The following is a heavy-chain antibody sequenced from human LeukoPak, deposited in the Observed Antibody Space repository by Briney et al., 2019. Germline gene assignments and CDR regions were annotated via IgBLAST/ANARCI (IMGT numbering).Heavy chain of an antibody. CDR2: IYTSGST. CDR1: GGSISSGSYY. CDR3: ARGPPRYSSRKYFDY. D-gene: IGHD6-13*01. J-gene: IGHJ4*02. V-gene: IGHV4-61*02. Sequence: PSQTLSLTCTVSGGSISSGSYYWSWIRQPAGKGLEWIGRIYTSGSTNYNPSLKSRVTISVDTSKNQFSLKLSSVTAADTAVYYCARGPPRYSSRKYFDYWGQGTLVTVSS.